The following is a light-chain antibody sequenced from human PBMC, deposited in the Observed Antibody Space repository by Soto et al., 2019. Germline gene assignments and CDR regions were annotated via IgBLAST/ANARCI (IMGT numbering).Light chain of an antibody. Sequence: DIHMTQSPSTLSASVGDIVTITCRASQSISSWLAWYQQKPGKAPKLLIYDASSLESGVPSRFSGSGSGTEFTLTISSLQPDDFATYYCQQYNSYSPLTFGGGTKVDI. CDR3: QQYNSYSPLT. CDR1: QSISSW. V-gene: IGKV1-5*01. J-gene: IGKJ4*01. CDR2: DAS.